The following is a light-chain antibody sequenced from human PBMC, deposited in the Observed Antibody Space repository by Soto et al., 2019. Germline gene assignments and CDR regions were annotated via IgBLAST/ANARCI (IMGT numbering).Light chain of an antibody. Sequence: QSALTQPASVSGSPGQSITISCTGNSSDVGGYNYVSWYQQHPGKAPKLMIYDVSNRPSGVSNRFSGSKSGNTASLTISGLQAEDEADYDCSSYRIRSTRLYVFGTGTKLTVL. CDR2: DVS. V-gene: IGLV2-14*01. J-gene: IGLJ1*01. CDR1: SSDVGGYNY. CDR3: SSYRIRSTRLYV.